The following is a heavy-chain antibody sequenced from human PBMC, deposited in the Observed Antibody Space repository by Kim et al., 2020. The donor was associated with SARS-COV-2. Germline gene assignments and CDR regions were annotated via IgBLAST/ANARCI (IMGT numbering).Heavy chain of an antibody. CDR3: ARGVRGEGYNSP. D-gene: IGHD1-1*01. CDR1: GGSFSDFY. V-gene: IGHV4-34*01. Sequence: SETLSLTCAVYGGSFSDFYWNWIRQSPGKGLEWIEEINHSGSTNYNPSLKSRVTISVDTPKKQFSLKLKSMTAADMAVYYCARGVRGEGYNSPWGQGTLVTVSS. J-gene: IGHJ5*02. CDR2: INHSGST.